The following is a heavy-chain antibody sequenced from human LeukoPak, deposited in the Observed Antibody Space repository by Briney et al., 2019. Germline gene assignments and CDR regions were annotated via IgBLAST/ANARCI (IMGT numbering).Heavy chain of an antibody. Sequence: SETLSLTCTVSGGSITYYYWSWIRQPPGKGLEWIGYIYYSGSTNYNPSLKSRVAISVDTSKNQFSLRLNSVTAADTAVYYCARELEPWGQGTLVTISS. CDR3: ARELEP. J-gene: IGHJ5*02. V-gene: IGHV4-59*13. CDR1: GGSITYYY. CDR2: IYYSGST.